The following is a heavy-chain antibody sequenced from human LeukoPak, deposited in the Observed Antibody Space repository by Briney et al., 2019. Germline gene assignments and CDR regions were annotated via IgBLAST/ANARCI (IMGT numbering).Heavy chain of an antibody. CDR1: GGSISSYY. CDR2: IYYSGST. CDR3: AREDHSSVFDYFDS. J-gene: IGHJ4*02. Sequence: SETLSLTCTVSGGSISSYYWSWIRQPPGKGLEWIGYIYYSGSTNYNPSLKSRVTISVDTSKNQFSLKLGSVTAADTAVYYCAREDHSSVFDYFDSWGQGTLATVSS. V-gene: IGHV4-59*12. D-gene: IGHD3-22*01.